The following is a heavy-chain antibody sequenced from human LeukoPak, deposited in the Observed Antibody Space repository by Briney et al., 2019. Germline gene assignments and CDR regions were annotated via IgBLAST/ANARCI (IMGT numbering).Heavy chain of an antibody. CDR1: GFTFSSYG. CDR3: ASPATGYYYGMDV. CDR2: IEQDGSEK. Sequence: GGSLRLSCAASGFTFSSYGMHWVRQAPGKGLEWVANIEQDGSEKYYVDSVKGRFTISRDNAKNSLYLQMNSLRAEDTAVYYCASPATGYYYGMDVWGQGTTVTVSS. D-gene: IGHD5-12*01. J-gene: IGHJ6*02. V-gene: IGHV3-7*01.